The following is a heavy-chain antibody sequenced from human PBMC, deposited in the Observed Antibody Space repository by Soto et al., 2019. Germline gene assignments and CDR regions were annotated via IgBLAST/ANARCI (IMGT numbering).Heavy chain of an antibody. CDR3: ARSEFGELLYYYCYGMDV. J-gene: IGHJ6*02. D-gene: IGHD3-10*01. CDR1: GYTFTGYY. CDR2: INPNSGGT. Sequence: ASVKVSCKASGYTFTGYYMHWVRQAPGQGLEWMGWINPNSGGTNYAQKFQGWVTMTRDTSISTAYMELSRLRSDDTAVYYCARSEFGELLYYYCYGMDVWGQGTTVTVSS. V-gene: IGHV1-2*04.